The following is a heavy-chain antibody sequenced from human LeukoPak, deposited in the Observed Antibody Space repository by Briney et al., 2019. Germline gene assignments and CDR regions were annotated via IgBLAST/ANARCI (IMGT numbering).Heavy chain of an antibody. J-gene: IGHJ4*02. CDR1: GFTFSSYS. D-gene: IGHD6-6*01. Sequence: GGSLRLSCAASGFTFSSYSMNWVRQAPGKGLEWVSSISSSSSYIYYADSVKGRFTISRDNAKNSLYLQMNSLRAEDTAVYYCARDAPPPSSRYSSSSGLDYWGQGTLVTVSS. CDR3: ARDAPPPSSRYSSSSGLDY. CDR2: ISSSSSYI. V-gene: IGHV3-21*01.